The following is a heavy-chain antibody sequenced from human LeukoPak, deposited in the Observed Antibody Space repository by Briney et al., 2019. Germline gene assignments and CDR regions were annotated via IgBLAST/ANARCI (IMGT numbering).Heavy chain of an antibody. Sequence: ASVKVSCKASGSTFTGNNLQWDRQPPGQGLGWMGWLNLNSGGTNNAQKFKGRVTMTRDTSISTAYMELSRLRSDDTAVYYCARSWVVPAAIGLFDPWGQGTLVTVSS. D-gene: IGHD2-2*01. CDR1: GSTFTGNN. J-gene: IGHJ5*02. V-gene: IGHV1-2*02. CDR2: LNLNSGGT. CDR3: ARSWVVPAAIGLFDP.